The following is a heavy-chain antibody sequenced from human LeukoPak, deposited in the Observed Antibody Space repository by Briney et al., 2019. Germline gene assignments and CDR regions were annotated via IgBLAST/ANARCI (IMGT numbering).Heavy chain of an antibody. V-gene: IGHV3-43*02. D-gene: IGHD1-26*01. CDR1: GFTFTSYA. J-gene: IGHJ6*02. CDR2: ISNSGSST. CDR3: ATWAFYHGLDV. Sequence: GGSLRLSCAASGFTFTSYAMTWVRQAPGKGLEWVSGISNSGSSTYYADSVKGRFTISRDNSKESLFLQMSSLRDEDTALYYCATWAFYHGLDVWGQGTTVTVSS.